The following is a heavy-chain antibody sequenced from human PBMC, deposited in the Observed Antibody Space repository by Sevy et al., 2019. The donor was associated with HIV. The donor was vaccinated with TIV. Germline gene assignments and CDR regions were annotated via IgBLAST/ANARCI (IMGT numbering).Heavy chain of an antibody. CDR2: ISSSSSYI. CDR3: ASDYDYVCGSLY. V-gene: IGHV3-21*01. Sequence: GGSLRLSCAASGFTFSSYSMNWVRQAPGKGLEWVSSISSSSSYIYYADSVKGRFTISRDNAKNSLYLQMNSLRAEDTAVYYCASDYDYVCGSLYWGQGTLVTVSS. CDR1: GFTFSSYS. D-gene: IGHD3-16*01. J-gene: IGHJ4*02.